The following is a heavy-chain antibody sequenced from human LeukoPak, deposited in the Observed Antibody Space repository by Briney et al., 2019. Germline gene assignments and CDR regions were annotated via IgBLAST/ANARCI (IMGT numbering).Heavy chain of an antibody. CDR2: MNPNSGNT. V-gene: IGHV1-8*02. Sequence: ASVKVSCKASGYTFTSFGISWVRQATGQGLEWMGWMNPNSGNTGYAQKFQGRVTMTRNTSISTAYMELSSLRSEDTAVYYCARALIVATGPFSSWFYYYYYGMDVWGQGTTVTVSS. D-gene: IGHD5-12*01. CDR3: ARALIVATGPFSSWFYYYYYGMDV. J-gene: IGHJ6*02. CDR1: GYTFTSFG.